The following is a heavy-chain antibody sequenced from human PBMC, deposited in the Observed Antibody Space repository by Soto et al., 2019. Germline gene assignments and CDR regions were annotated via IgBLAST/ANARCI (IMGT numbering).Heavy chain of an antibody. CDR2: ILGSAGST. CDR1: GFTISSYA. V-gene: IGHV3-23*01. Sequence: GGSLRLSCAASGFTISSYAMTWVRQAPGKGLEWVSMILGSAGSTYYADSVKGRFTISRDNSRNTLFLQMNSLRVEDTAVYYCAKRPDAFDVWGQGTMVTVSS. J-gene: IGHJ3*01. CDR3: AKRPDAFDV. D-gene: IGHD6-6*01.